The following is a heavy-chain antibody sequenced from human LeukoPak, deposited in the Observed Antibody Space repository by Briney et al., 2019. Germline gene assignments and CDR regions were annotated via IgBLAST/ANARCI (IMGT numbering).Heavy chain of an antibody. CDR1: GFTFSSYS. CDR2: ISSSRSYI. J-gene: IGHJ6*03. Sequence: PGGSLRLSCAASGFTFSSYSMNWVRQAPGKGLEWVSSISSSRSYIYYGDSVKGRFTISRDNAKNSLYLQMNSLRAEDTAVYYCARLVLVYYDFWSGYYTGDYYYMDVWGKGTTVTVSS. CDR3: ARLVLVYYDFWSGYYTGDYYYMDV. V-gene: IGHV3-21*01. D-gene: IGHD3-3*01.